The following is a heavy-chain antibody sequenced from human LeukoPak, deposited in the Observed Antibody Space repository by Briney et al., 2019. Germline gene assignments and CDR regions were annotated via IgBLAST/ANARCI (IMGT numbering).Heavy chain of an antibody. D-gene: IGHD3-3*01. CDR2: IYYSGST. CDR3: AREGLNDFWSGYYSYYFDY. Sequence: PSQTLSLTCTVSGGSISSGDYYWSWTRQPPGKGLEWIGYIYYSGSTYYNPSLKSRVTISVDTSKNQFSLKLSSVTAADTAVYYCAREGLNDFWSGYYSYYFDYWGQGTLVTVSS. V-gene: IGHV4-30-4*01. CDR1: GGSISSGDYY. J-gene: IGHJ4*02.